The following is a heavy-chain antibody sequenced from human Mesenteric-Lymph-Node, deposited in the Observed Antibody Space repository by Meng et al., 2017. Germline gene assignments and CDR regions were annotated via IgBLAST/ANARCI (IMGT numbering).Heavy chain of an antibody. J-gene: IGHJ6*02. D-gene: IGHD2-15*01. Sequence: SETLSLTCAVSGGSISSSNWWSWVRQPPGKGLEWIGEIYHSGSTNYNPSLKSRVTISVDKSKNQFSLKLSSVTAADTAVYYCARVGHCSGGSCYSGYSYYYGMDVWGQGTTVTVSS. CDR2: IYHSGST. CDR3: ARVGHCSGGSCYSGYSYYYGMDV. V-gene: IGHV4-4*02. CDR1: GGSISSSNW.